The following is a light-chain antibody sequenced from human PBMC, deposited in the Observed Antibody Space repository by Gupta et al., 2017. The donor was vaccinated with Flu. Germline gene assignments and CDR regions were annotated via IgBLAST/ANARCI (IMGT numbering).Light chain of an antibody. CDR3: AAWDDSLSSWV. J-gene: IGLJ3*02. V-gene: IGLV1-47*01. CDR2: RNY. CDR1: SSNMGRNY. Sequence: RVTVSCSGGSSNMGRNYVYWYQQLPGAAPKLLIYRNYQRPSGVPDRFSGSKSGTSASLAINGLRSEDEGDYYCAAWDDSLSSWVFGGGTKVTVL.